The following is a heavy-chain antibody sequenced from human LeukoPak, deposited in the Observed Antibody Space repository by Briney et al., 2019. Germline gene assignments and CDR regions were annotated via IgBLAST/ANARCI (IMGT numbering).Heavy chain of an antibody. CDR2: ISSSSSTI. J-gene: IGHJ4*02. V-gene: IGHV3-48*04. Sequence: GGSLRLSCAASGFTFSSYNMNWVRQAPGKGLEWVSYISSSSSTIYYADSVKGRFTISRDNAKNSLYLQMNSLRVDDTAVYYCARDRGYSTFDYWGQGTLVTVSS. D-gene: IGHD4-23*01. CDR1: GFTFSSYN. CDR3: ARDRGYSTFDY.